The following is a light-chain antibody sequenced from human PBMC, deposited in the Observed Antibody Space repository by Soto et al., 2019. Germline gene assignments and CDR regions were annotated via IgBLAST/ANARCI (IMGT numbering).Light chain of an antibody. CDR2: GAS. CDR1: QSVSSSY. V-gene: IGKV3-20*01. CDR3: HQYGSSPFT. J-gene: IGKJ3*01. Sequence: EIVLTQSPGTFSLSPGERATLSCRASQSVSSSYLAWYQQRPGQAPRLLIYGASSRATGIPDRFSGSGSGTDFTLTISRLEPEDFAVYYCHQYGSSPFTFGPGTKVGIK.